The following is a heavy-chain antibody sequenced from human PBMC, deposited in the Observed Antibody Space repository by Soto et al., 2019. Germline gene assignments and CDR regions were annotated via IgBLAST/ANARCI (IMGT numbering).Heavy chain of an antibody. D-gene: IGHD1-7*01. CDR3: ARDRSNWNYVGVPFDP. CDR2: INGGNGDT. CDR1: GYTFTGYA. Sequence: ASVKVSCKASGYTFTGYAIHWVRQAPGQRHEWMGWINGGNGDTKYSQKFQGRVTITRDTSASTAYMELTSLGSEDTAVYYCARDRSNWNYVGVPFDPWGQGTLVTVSS. J-gene: IGHJ5*02. V-gene: IGHV1-3*01.